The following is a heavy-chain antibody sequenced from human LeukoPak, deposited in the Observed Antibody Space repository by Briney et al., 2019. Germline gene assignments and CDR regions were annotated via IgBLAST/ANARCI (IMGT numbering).Heavy chain of an antibody. J-gene: IGHJ4*02. CDR1: GYTFTSYG. D-gene: IGHD6-13*01. Sequence: ASVKVSCKASGYTFTSYGISWVRQAPGQGLEWMGWISAFNGNTNYAQKFQDRVTMTTDTSTSTVHMELRSLRSDDTAVYYCARDHMYSSSWYPFDYWGQGTLVTVSS. V-gene: IGHV1-18*01. CDR2: ISAFNGNT. CDR3: ARDHMYSSSWYPFDY.